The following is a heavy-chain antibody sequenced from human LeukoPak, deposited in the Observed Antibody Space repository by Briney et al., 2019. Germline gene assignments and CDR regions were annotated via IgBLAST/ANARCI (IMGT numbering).Heavy chain of an antibody. CDR2: ISSSSSYI. D-gene: IGHD3-10*01. CDR1: GFTFSGYS. V-gene: IGHV3-21*01. CDR3: AREWFGEFPETYFDY. Sequence: PGGSLRLSCAASGFTFSGYSMNWVRQAPGKGLEWVSSISSSSSYIYYADSVKGRFTISRDNAKNSLYLQMNSLRAEDTVVYYCAREWFGEFPETYFDYWGQGTLVTVSS. J-gene: IGHJ4*02.